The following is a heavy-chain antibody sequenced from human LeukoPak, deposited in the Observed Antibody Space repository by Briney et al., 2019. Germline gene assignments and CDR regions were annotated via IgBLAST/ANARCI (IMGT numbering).Heavy chain of an antibody. CDR2: IYYSGST. V-gene: IGHV4-30-4*01. D-gene: IGHD3-22*01. Sequence: SETLSLTRTVSGGSISSGDYYWSWIRQPPGKGLEWIGYIYYSGSTYYNPSLKSRVTISVDTSKNQFSLKLSSVTAADTAVYYCAREPHYYYDSSGYTRKAFDIWGQGTMVTVSS. CDR1: GGSISSGDYY. CDR3: AREPHYYYDSSGYTRKAFDI. J-gene: IGHJ3*02.